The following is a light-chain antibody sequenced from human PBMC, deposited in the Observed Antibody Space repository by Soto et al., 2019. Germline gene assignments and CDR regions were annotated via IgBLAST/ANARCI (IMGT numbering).Light chain of an antibody. CDR2: GAS. V-gene: IGKV3-20*01. CDR1: QSVSSNY. Sequence: EIVLTQSPDTLSLSPGEGATLSCRASQSVSSNYLAWYQQIPGQAPRPLIYGASSRVPGIPDRFSGSGSGTDFTLTISRLEPEDFAVYYCQQYGSLPWTFGQGTKVEIK. J-gene: IGKJ1*01. CDR3: QQYGSLPWT.